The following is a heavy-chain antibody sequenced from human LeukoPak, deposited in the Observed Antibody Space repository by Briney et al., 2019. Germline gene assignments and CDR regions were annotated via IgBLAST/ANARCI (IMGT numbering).Heavy chain of an antibody. J-gene: IGHJ6*02. D-gene: IGHD3-10*01. Sequence: GESLKISCTGSGYSFTSYWIGWVRQMPGKGLEWMGIIYPGDSDTRYSPSFQGQVTISADKSISTAYLQWSSLKASDTAMYYCARLVFSHTGDNYYGMDVWGQGTTVTVSS. V-gene: IGHV5-51*01. CDR2: IYPGDSDT. CDR1: GYSFTSYW. CDR3: ARLVFSHTGDNYYGMDV.